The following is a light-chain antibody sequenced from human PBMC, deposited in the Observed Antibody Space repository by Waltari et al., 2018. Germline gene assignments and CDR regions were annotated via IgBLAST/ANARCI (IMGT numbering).Light chain of an antibody. CDR1: SSDVGNFNL. CDR3: CSYAGSRTYV. CDR2: EVS. V-gene: IGLV2-23*02. Sequence: QSALTQPASVSGSPGQSITISCTGTSSDVGNFNLVSWYQQHPGKVPKLIIYEVSKRPSGVSNHFSGSKSGNTASLAVYGLRAEDEADYYCCSYAGSRTYVFGTGTKVTVL. J-gene: IGLJ1*01.